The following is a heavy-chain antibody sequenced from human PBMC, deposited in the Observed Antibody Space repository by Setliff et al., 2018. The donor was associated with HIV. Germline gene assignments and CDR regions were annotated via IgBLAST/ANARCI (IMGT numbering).Heavy chain of an antibody. CDR2: ITSTSTYT. J-gene: IGHJ4*02. D-gene: IGHD2-2*01. V-gene: IGHV3-11*06. Sequence: GGSLRLSCAASGFTFSDYYMSWIRQAPGKGLEWVSYITSTSTYTNYADSVRGRFTVSRDNAKNSLYLQMNSLRAEDTAVYYCARPLTKDIVVVPAAPLDGWGQGTLVTVSS. CDR3: ARPLTKDIVVVPAAPLDG. CDR1: GFTFSDYY.